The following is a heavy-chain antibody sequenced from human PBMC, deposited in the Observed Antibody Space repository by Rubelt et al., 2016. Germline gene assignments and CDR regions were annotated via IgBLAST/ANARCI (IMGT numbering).Heavy chain of an antibody. Sequence: QLQLQESGPGLVKPSETLSLTCTVSGGSISSYYWSWIRQPPGKGLEWIGEINHSGSTNYNPSLKSRVTISVDTSKNQFSLKLSSVTAADTAVYYCARDRTNDYYGMDVWGQGTTVTVSS. V-gene: IGHV4-34*09. D-gene: IGHD2-8*01. CDR2: INHSGST. CDR3: ARDRTNDYYGMDV. J-gene: IGHJ6*02. CDR1: GGSISSYY.